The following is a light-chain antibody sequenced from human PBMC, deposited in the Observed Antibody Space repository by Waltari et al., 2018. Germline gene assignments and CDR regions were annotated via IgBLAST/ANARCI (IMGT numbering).Light chain of an antibody. CDR2: LGS. J-gene: IGKJ1*01. Sequence: DTVMTQSPLSLPVTPGEPASISCRSSQSLLHSNGYNYLDWYVQKPGQSPQLLSYLGSNRASGVPDRLSGSGSGTDFTLEISRVEAEDVGVYYCMQGLQTPRRTFGQGTKVEIK. V-gene: IGKV2-28*01. CDR1: QSLLHSNGYNY. CDR3: MQGLQTPRRT.